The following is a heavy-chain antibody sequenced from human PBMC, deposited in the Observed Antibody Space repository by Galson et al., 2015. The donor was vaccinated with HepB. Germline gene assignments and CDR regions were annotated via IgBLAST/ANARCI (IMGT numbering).Heavy chain of an antibody. V-gene: IGHV3-30*15. CDR2: ISFDGTQS. CDR1: GFTFSEYA. Sequence: SLRLSCAASGFTFSEYALHWVRQAPVKGLEWVAVISFDGTQSYYADSVTGRFTISRDNSRNTLFLQLSGLRYDDTAIYCCARDLNGGAMDVWGQGTTVTVSS. J-gene: IGHJ6*02. CDR3: ARDLNGGAMDV. D-gene: IGHD7-27*01.